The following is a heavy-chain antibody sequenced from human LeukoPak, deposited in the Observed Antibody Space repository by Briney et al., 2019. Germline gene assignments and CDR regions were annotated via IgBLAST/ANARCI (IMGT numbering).Heavy chain of an antibody. V-gene: IGHV4-31*03. Sequence: NPSQTLPLTCSVSGDSINSGGYYWSWIRQLPGKGLEGIGYVYHTGTTYYIPSLESRVTLSVDTSKNQFSLKLNSVTAADTAVYYCARDRWTVGAFDIWGQGTLVTVSS. CDR1: GDSINSGGYY. J-gene: IGHJ3*02. CDR2: VYHTGTT. CDR3: ARDRWTVGAFDI. D-gene: IGHD3/OR15-3a*01.